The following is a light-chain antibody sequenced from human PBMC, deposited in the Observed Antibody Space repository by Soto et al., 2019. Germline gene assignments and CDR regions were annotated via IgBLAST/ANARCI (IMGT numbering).Light chain of an antibody. V-gene: IGLV2-14*01. CDR2: EVS. J-gene: IGLJ2*01. CDR1: SNDVGGYDY. Sequence: QSALTQPASVSGSPGLSITISCSGTSNDVGGYDYVSWYHQHPDRAPRLLIYEVSNRPSGISDRFSGSRSGNTASLTISGLQADDEADYYCASYTVSGTLIFGGGTK. CDR3: ASYTVSGTLI.